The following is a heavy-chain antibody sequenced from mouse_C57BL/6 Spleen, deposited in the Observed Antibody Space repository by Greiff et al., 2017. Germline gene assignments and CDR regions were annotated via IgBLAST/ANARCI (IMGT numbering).Heavy chain of an antibody. CDR3: TRGLLRERENAMDY. CDR2: IDPETGGT. J-gene: IGHJ4*01. D-gene: IGHD1-1*01. CDR1: GYTFTDYE. V-gene: IGHV1-15*01. Sequence: QVQLQQSGAELVRPGASVTLSCKASGYTFTDYEMHWVKQTPVHGLEWIGAIDPETGGTAYNQKFKGKAILTADKSSSTAYMELRSLTSEDSAVYYCTRGLLRERENAMDYWGQGTSVTVSS.